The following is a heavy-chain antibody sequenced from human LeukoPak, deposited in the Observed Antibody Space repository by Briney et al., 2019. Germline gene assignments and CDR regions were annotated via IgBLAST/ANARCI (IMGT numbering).Heavy chain of an antibody. Sequence: GGSLRLSCAASGFTFSSYSLNWVRQAPGKGLEWVSYISSSSSTIYYADSVKGRFTISRDNAKNSLYLQMNSLRAEDTALYYCAKDNSYYYYYGMDVWGQGTTVTVSS. D-gene: IGHD2-21*01. V-gene: IGHV3-48*01. CDR2: ISSSSSTI. CDR3: AKDNSYYYYYGMDV. CDR1: GFTFSSYS. J-gene: IGHJ6*02.